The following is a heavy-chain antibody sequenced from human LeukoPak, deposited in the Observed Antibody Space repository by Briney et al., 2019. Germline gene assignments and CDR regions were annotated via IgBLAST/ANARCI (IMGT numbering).Heavy chain of an antibody. Sequence: SETLSLTCAVSAGSFSGYHWSWIRQPPGKGLEWIGDINHSGSTHYNPSLESRVTISVDTSKNQFSLKLSSVTAADTAVYYCARDLGHWYFDLWGRGTLVTVSS. CDR3: ARDLGHWYFDL. V-gene: IGHV4-34*01. CDR1: AGSFSGYH. J-gene: IGHJ2*01. CDR2: INHSGST.